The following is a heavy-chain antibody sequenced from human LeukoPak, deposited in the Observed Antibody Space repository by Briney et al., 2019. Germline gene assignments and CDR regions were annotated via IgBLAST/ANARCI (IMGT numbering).Heavy chain of an antibody. CDR3: ARDIPTPGICFDY. CDR2: IKQDGSAK. J-gene: IGHJ4*02. D-gene: IGHD6-13*01. Sequence: PGGSLRLSCAASGFTFRSYWMTWVRQAPGKGLEWVANIKQDGSAKYYVDSVRGRFTISRDNAKNSLFLQMNSLRVEDTAVYYCARDIPTPGICFDYWGQGTLVTVSS. V-gene: IGHV3-7*01. CDR1: GFTFRSYW.